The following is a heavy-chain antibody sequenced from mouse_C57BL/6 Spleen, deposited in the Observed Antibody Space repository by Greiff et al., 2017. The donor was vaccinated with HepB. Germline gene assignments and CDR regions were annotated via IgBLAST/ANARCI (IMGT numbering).Heavy chain of an antibody. V-gene: IGHV1-81*01. J-gene: IGHJ4*01. D-gene: IGHD1-3*01. CDR3: ARESKDAMDY. Sequence: VQLQQSGAELARPGASVKLSCKASGYTFTSYGISWVKQRTGQGLEWIGEIYPRSGNTYYNEKFKGKATLTADKSSSTAYMELRSLTSENSAVYFCARESKDAMDYWGQGTSVTVSS. CDR2: IYPRSGNT. CDR1: GYTFTSYG.